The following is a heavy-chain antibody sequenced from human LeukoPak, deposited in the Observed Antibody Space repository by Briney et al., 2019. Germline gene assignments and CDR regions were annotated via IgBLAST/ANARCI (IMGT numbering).Heavy chain of an antibody. D-gene: IGHD2-15*01. CDR2: ISAYNGNT. Sequence: ASVKVSCKASGYTFTSYGISWVRQAPGQGLEWMGWISAYNGNTNYAQKLQGRVTMTTDTSTSTAYMELRSLRSDDTAVYYCARDGYYCSGGSCYNWFGPWGQGTLVTVSS. V-gene: IGHV1-18*01. CDR1: GYTFTSYG. CDR3: ARDGYYCSGGSCYNWFGP. J-gene: IGHJ5*02.